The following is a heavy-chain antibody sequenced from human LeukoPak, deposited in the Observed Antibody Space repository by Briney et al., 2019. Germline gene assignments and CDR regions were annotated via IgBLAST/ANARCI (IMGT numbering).Heavy chain of an antibody. Sequence: ASVKVSCKAAGYIFTNYYLHWVRQAPGQGLEWMGIINPGGGSTSYAQKFQGRVTMTRDTSTSTVYMELSSLRSEDTAVYYCARDLGSSGWEGYFDYWGQGTLVTVSS. J-gene: IGHJ4*02. CDR2: INPGGGST. V-gene: IGHV1-46*01. CDR3: ARDLGSSGWEGYFDY. D-gene: IGHD6-19*01. CDR1: GYIFTNYY.